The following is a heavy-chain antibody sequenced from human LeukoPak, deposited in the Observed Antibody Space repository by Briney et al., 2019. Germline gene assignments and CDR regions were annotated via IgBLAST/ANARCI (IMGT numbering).Heavy chain of an antibody. CDR3: AKDNNRYSSGWYDY. J-gene: IGHJ4*02. CDR2: ISYDGSNK. CDR1: GFTFSSYG. D-gene: IGHD6-19*01. V-gene: IGHV3-30*18. Sequence: GRSLRLSCAASGFTFSSYGMHWVRQAPGKGLEWVAVISYDGSNKYYADSVKGRFTISRDNSKSTLYLQMNSLRAEDTAVYYCAKDNNRYSSGWYDYWGQGTLVTVSS.